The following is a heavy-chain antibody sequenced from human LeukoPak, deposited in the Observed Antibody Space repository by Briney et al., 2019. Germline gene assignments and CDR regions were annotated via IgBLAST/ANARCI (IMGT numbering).Heavy chain of an antibody. Sequence: GGSLRLSCAASGFTFSSYEMNWVRQAPGKGLEWVSYISSSGSTIYYADSVKGRFTISRDNSKNTLYLQLNSLRAADTAKYYCAKGGDYYDRAFDYWGQGTLVTVSS. V-gene: IGHV3-48*03. CDR3: AKGGDYYDRAFDY. J-gene: IGHJ4*02. D-gene: IGHD3-16*01. CDR1: GFTFSSYE. CDR2: ISSSGSTI.